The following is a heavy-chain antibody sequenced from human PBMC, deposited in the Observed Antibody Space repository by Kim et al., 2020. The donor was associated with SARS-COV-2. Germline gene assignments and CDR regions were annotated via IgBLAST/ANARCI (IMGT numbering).Heavy chain of an antibody. V-gene: IGHV4-61*01. CDR1: GGSVSSGSYY. CDR3: ARVGGSYYTNNWFDP. D-gene: IGHD1-26*01. Sequence: SETLSLTCTVSGGSVSSGSYYWSWIRQPPGKGLEWIGYIYYRGSTNYNPSLKSRVTISVDTSKKQFSLKVTSVTAADTSVYYCARVGGSYYTNNWFDPWGQGTLVTVSS. CDR2: IYYRGST. J-gene: IGHJ5*02.